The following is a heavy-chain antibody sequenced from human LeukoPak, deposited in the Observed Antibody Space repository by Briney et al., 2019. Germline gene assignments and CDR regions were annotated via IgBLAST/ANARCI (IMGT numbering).Heavy chain of an antibody. CDR3: ARDRRRYDTSVYYYFDY. V-gene: IGHV4-39*07. J-gene: IGHJ4*02. CDR2: IYYSGST. CDR1: GGSISSSSYY. Sequence: SETLSLTCTVSGGSISSSSYYWGWIRQPPGKGLEWIGTIYYSGSTSYNPSLKSRVTISVDTSKNQFSLKLSSVTAADAAVYYCARDRRRYDTSVYYYFDYWGQGTLVTVSS. D-gene: IGHD3-22*01.